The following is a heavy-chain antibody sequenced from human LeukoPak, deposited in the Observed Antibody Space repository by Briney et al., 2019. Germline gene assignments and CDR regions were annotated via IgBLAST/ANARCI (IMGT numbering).Heavy chain of an antibody. V-gene: IGHV3-48*02. D-gene: IGHD1-26*01. J-gene: IGHJ4*02. CDR2: ISNTGSTI. CDR3: ARTYSGSYYAFDY. Sequence: GGSLRLSCAASGFTLSSYSMNWVRQAPGKGLEWISYISNTGSTIFYADSVKGRFTVSRDNAKNSLYLQMISLRDDDTAVYYCARTYSGSYYAFDYWGQGTLVTVSS. CDR1: GFTLSSYS.